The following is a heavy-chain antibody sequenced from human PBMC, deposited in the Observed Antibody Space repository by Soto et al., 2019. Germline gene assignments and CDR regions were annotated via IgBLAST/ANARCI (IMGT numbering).Heavy chain of an antibody. CDR1: GFTFSSYA. CDR2: ISGSGGST. J-gene: IGHJ6*02. Sequence: HLGGSLRLSCAPSGFTFSSYAISWVRQAPGQGLECVSAISGSGGSTYYADSVKGRFTISRDNSKNTLYLQMNSLRAEDTAVYYCAKDKSRATTVTTYYYHGMDVWGQGSTVTASS. D-gene: IGHD4-17*01. V-gene: IGHV3-23*01. CDR3: AKDKSRATTVTTYYYHGMDV.